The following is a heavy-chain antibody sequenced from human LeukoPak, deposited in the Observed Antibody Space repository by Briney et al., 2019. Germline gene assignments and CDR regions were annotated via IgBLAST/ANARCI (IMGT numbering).Heavy chain of an antibody. D-gene: IGHD4-23*01. CDR3: ARSGNSWYFDL. J-gene: IGHJ2*01. CDR1: GFTFSKYA. V-gene: IGHV4-4*02. CDR2: IYNSGST. Sequence: GSLRLSCAASGFTFSKYAMSWVRQTPGKGLEWIGEIYNSGSTNYNPSLKSRVTISVDKSKNQFSLRLSSVTAADTALYYCARSGNSWYFDLWGRGTLVTVSS.